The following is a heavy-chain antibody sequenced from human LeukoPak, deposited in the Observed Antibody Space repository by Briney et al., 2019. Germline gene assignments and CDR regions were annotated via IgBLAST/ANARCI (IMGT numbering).Heavy chain of an antibody. V-gene: IGHV3-23*01. J-gene: IGHJ4*02. Sequence: GGSLRLSCAASGFTFSSYAMSWVRQSPGKGLEWVSAISGSGGNTYSADSVKGRCTISRDNSLQTLFLHMNSLRAEDTAVYYCAKDARRTSGWYFFDYWGQGSLVTVSS. CDR3: AKDARRTSGWYFFDY. CDR1: GFTFSSYA. D-gene: IGHD6-19*01. CDR2: ISGSGGNT.